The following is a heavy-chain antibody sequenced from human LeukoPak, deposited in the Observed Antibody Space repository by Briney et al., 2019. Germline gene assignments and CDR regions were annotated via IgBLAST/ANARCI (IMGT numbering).Heavy chain of an antibody. CDR2: IYYSGST. J-gene: IGHJ4*02. CDR1: GGSFSGYY. Sequence: SETLSLTCAVYGGSFSGYYWSWIRQPPGKGLEWIGYIYYSGSTNYNPSLKSRVTISVDTSKNQFSLKLSSVTAADTAVYYCARMVYYDILTGYYSSFDYWGQGTLVTVSS. CDR3: ARMVYYDILTGYYSSFDY. D-gene: IGHD3-9*01. V-gene: IGHV4-59*01.